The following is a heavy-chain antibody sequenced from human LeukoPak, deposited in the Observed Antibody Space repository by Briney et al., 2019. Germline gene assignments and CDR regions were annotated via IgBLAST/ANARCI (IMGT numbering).Heavy chain of an antibody. CDR1: GFTFSSYS. V-gene: IGHV3-48*04. Sequence: GGSLRLSCAASGFTFSSYSMNWVRQAPGKGLEGVSYISGDTTTIYYADSVKGRFTISSDNPKSSLYLQMNSLRAEDTAVYYCARGTGAGGLGYWGQGTLVTVSS. J-gene: IGHJ4*02. D-gene: IGHD6-13*01. CDR2: ISGDTTTI. CDR3: ARGTGAGGLGY.